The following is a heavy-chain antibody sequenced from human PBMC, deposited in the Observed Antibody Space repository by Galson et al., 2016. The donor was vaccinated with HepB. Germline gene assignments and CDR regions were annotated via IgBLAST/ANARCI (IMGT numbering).Heavy chain of an antibody. CDR2: ISSSSSYG. J-gene: IGHJ4*02. V-gene: IGHV3-21*01. CDR1: GLTFSRYN. CDR3: ARDQGAYWPFDY. D-gene: IGHD2-8*02. Sequence: SLRLSCAVSGLTFSRYNMNWVRQAPGKGLEWVSSISSSSSYGNYADSVKGRFTISRDNAKKSLYLEMNSLRAEDTAVYYCARDQGAYWPFDYWGQGALVTVSS.